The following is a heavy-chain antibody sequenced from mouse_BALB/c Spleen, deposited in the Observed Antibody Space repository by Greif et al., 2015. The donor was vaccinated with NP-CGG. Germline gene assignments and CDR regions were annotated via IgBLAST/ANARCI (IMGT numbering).Heavy chain of an antibody. V-gene: IGHV1-69*02. CDR2: IYPSDSYT. J-gene: IGHJ2*01. CDR3: TRGESYFDY. Sequence: QVQLQQSGAELVRPGASVKLSCKASGYTFTSYWINWVKQRPGQGLEWIGNIYPSDSYTNYNQKFKDKATLTVDKSSSTAYMQLSSPTSEDSAVYYCTRGESYFDYWGQGTTLTVSS. CDR1: GYTFTSYW.